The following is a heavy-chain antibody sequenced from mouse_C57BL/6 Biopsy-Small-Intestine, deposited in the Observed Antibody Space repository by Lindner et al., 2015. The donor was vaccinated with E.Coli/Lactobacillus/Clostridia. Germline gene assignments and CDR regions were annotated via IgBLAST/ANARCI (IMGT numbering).Heavy chain of an antibody. Sequence: VQLQESGVELVKPGDSMKISCKASGYSFTGYNMNWVKQSHGKSLEWIGNINPFYGSTTYNQNFKDKATLTVDKSSSTAYMQLISLTSEDSAVYYCARETLYHFDYWGQGTTLTVSS. CDR3: ARETLYHFDY. CDR1: GYSFTGYN. D-gene: IGHD5-1*01. V-gene: IGHV1-39*01. CDR2: INPFYGST. J-gene: IGHJ2*01.